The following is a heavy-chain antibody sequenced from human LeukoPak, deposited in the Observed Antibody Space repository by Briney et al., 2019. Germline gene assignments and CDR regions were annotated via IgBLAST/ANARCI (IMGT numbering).Heavy chain of an antibody. CDR1: GFTFSSYW. D-gene: IGHD3-3*01. V-gene: IGHV3-7*01. CDR2: IKQDGSEK. Sequence: GGSLRLSCAASGFTFSSYWMNWVRQAPGKGLEWVANIKQDGSEKYYVDSVKGRFTISRDNAKNSLYLQMNSLRAEDTAVYYCARERFLEWLFPPYYYMDVWGKGTTVTVSS. J-gene: IGHJ6*03. CDR3: ARERFLEWLFPPYYYMDV.